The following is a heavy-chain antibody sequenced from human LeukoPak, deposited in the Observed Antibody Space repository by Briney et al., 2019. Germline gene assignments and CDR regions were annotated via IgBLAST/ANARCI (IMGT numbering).Heavy chain of an antibody. V-gene: IGHV4-34*01. CDR1: GGTFSGSY. D-gene: IGHD2-15*01. CDR2: INHSGSA. CDR3: ARVWYDPYYYYMDA. Sequence: PSETLSLTCAVYGGTFSGSYWTWIRQPPGRGLEWIGEINHSGSANYNPSLKSRVTISVDTSKNQFSLELSSVTAADTAVYYCARVWYDPYYYYMDAWGKGTTVTVSS. J-gene: IGHJ6*03.